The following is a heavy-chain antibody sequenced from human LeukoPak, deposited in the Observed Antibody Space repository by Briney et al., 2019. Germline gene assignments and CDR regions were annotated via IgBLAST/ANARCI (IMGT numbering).Heavy chain of an antibody. CDR2: INSDGSST. CDR3: ARVGYSSSWIDY. CDR1: GFTFSSYW. V-gene: IGHV3-74*01. J-gene: IGHJ4*02. Sequence: PGGSLRLSCAASGFTFSSYWMHWVRQAPGKGLVWVSRINSDGSSTSYADSVKGRFTISRDNAKNTLYLHMNSLRAEDTAVYYCARVGYSSSWIDYWGQGTLVTVSS. D-gene: IGHD6-13*01.